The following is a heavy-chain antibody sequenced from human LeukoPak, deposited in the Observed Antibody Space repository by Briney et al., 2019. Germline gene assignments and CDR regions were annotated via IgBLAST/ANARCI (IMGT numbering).Heavy chain of an antibody. J-gene: IGHJ4*02. D-gene: IGHD7-27*01. CDR2: ISWNSGSI. Sequence: GGSLRLSCAASGFTFDDYAMHWVRQAPGKGLEWVSGISWNSGSIGYADSVKGRFTIFRDNAKNSLYLQMNSLRAEDMALYYCAKDISFRPHWGWRFDYWGQGTLVTVSS. CDR1: GFTFDDYA. CDR3: AKDISFRPHWGWRFDY. V-gene: IGHV3-9*03.